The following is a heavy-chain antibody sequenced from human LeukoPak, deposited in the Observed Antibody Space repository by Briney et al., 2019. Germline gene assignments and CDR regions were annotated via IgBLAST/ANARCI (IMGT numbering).Heavy chain of an antibody. CDR2: IDHGGIT. CDR3: AGLQGHSYYYMDV. V-gene: IGHV4-34*01. J-gene: IGHJ6*03. Sequence: SETLSLTCAVYGGSFSSYYWSWIRQTPGRGLEWIGDIDHGGITNCNPSLKSRVTISVDTSKDQFSLTLRSVTAADTAVYYCAGLQGHSYYYMDVWGRGTTVTVSS. CDR1: GGSFSSYY.